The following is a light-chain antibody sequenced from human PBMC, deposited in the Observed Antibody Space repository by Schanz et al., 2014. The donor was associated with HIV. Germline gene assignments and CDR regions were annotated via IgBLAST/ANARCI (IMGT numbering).Light chain of an antibody. CDR2: DVS. J-gene: IGLJ1*01. CDR1: SSDVGTYDY. V-gene: IGLV2-14*03. CDR3: SSLSTSGAPL. Sequence: QFALTQPASVSGSPGQSITISCTGTSSDVGTYDYVSWYQQHPGKAPKLMIYDVSYRPSGVSNRFSGSKSGNTASLTISGLQAEDEADYFCSSLSTSGAPLFGTGTKLTVL.